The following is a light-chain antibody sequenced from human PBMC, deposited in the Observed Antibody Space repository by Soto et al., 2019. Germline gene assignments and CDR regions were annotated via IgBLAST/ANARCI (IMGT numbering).Light chain of an antibody. CDR3: SSDTSSSTRG. V-gene: IGLV2-14*01. Sequence: QSALTQPASVSGSPGQSITISCTGTSSDVGGYNYVSWYQQHPGKAPKLMIYDVSNRPSGVSNRFSGSKSGNTASLTISGLPADDEAYYYCSSDTSSSTRGFGGGTKLTVL. J-gene: IGLJ2*01. CDR1: SSDVGGYNY. CDR2: DVS.